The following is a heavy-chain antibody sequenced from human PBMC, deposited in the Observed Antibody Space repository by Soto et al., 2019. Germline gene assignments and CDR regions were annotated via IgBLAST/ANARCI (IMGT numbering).Heavy chain of an antibody. CDR1: GYTFTSYG. D-gene: IGHD3-22*01. CDR2: ISAYNGNT. J-gene: IGHJ6*02. V-gene: IGHV1-18*01. CDR3: ARDGSYYFDSSGFTFGLDV. Sequence: ASVKVSCKASGYTFTSYGISWVRQAPGQGLEWMGWISAYNGNTNYAQKLQGRVTMTTDTSTSTAYMELRSLRSDDTAVYYCARDGSYYFDSSGFTFGLDVWGPGTTVTVSS.